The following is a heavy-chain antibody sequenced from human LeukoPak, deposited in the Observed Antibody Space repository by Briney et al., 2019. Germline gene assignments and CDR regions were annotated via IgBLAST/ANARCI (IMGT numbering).Heavy chain of an antibody. CDR1: GYTFTGYY. J-gene: IGHJ6*03. CDR2: INPNSGGT. V-gene: IGHV1-2*06. D-gene: IGHD3-3*01. Sequence: ASVKVSCKASGYTFTGYYMHWVRQAPGQGLEWMGRINPNSGGTNYAQKFHGRVTMTRDTSISTAYMELSRLRSDDTAVYYCARATYYDFWSGPWDYYYYYMDVWGKGTTVTVSS. CDR3: ARATYYDFWSGPWDYYYYYMDV.